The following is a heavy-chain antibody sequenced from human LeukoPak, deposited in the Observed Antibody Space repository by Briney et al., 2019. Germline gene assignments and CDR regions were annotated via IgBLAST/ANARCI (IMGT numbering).Heavy chain of an antibody. V-gene: IGHV1-46*01. Sequence: ASVKVSCKASGFRFAGYWMHWVRQAPGQGLEWMGIIDPSGHITNSAQKFQGRLTVTRDTPTSTVYMELSSLRSDDTAVYYCARAGRWELPKSALGYWGQGTLVTVSS. CDR2: IDPSGHIT. CDR1: GFRFAGYW. J-gene: IGHJ4*02. D-gene: IGHD1-26*01. CDR3: ARAGRWELPKSALGY.